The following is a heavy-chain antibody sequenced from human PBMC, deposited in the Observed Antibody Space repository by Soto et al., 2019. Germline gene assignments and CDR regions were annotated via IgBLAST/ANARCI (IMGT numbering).Heavy chain of an antibody. D-gene: IGHD6-13*01. Sequence: PSETLSLTCTVSDDSISSNNYYWSWVRQPPGKGLEWIGEIYHSGSTNYNPSLKSRVTISVDKSKNQFSLKLSSVTAADTAVYYCARQGSSSSWYEGNSLIDYWGQGTLVTVSS. J-gene: IGHJ4*02. CDR2: IYHSGST. CDR1: DDSISSNNY. CDR3: ARQGSSSSWYEGNSLIDY. V-gene: IGHV4-4*02.